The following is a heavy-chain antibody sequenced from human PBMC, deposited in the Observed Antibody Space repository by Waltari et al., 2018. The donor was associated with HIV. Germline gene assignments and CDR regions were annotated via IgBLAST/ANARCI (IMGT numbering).Heavy chain of an antibody. V-gene: IGHV3-49*03. Sequence: EVQFKDSGGGVVPPEGLLRLHCLTSELRLYLHSLRWSRRVPGKAAGWLAFIRIQGYGGTSDYAASVGGRFIISRDDSRSVVFLDMNSLKAEDTGVYYCVRDSLPKCAAASCYRRWGQGTEVIV. CDR3: VRDSLPKCAAASCYRR. CDR1: ELRLYLHS. D-gene: IGHD3-16*02. J-gene: IGHJ1*01. CDR2: IRIQGYGGTS.